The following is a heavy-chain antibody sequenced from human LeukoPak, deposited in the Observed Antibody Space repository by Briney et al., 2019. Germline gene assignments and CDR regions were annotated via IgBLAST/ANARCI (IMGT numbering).Heavy chain of an antibody. CDR1: GGSISRYY. V-gene: IGHV4-59*08. Sequence: PSDTLSLTYTVSGGSISRYYWSWIRQPPAKGLEGLGHIYGSRSTNYTPSLKSRVPISVVRSKTQFSLKLRPVPAPDTAVYFCARPDLVAGAIFDYWGQGALVTVSS. D-gene: IGHD6-19*01. CDR2: IYGSRST. J-gene: IGHJ4*02. CDR3: ARPDLVAGAIFDY.